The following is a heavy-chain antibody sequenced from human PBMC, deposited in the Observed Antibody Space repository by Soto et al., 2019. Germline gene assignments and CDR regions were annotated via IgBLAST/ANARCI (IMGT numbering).Heavy chain of an antibody. CDR2: IYHIGST. V-gene: IGHV4-4*02. J-gene: IGHJ6*02. CDR1: GASINSANW. Sequence: SETLSLTCSVSGASINSANWWVWVRQPPGKGLEWIGEIYHIGSTTYNPSLKSRATISVDKSKNQFSLIVTSVTAADTAVYYCAKRYDFWSGRWYGLGVWGQGATVTVSS. D-gene: IGHD3-3*01. CDR3: AKRYDFWSGRWYGLGV.